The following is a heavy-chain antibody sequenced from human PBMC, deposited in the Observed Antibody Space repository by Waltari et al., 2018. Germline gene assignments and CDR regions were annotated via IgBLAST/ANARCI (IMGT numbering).Heavy chain of an antibody. CDR3: ARDPLYGSGSYFDY. D-gene: IGHD3-10*01. V-gene: IGHV4-4*09. CDR2: IYTSGST. J-gene: IGHJ4*02. Sequence: QVQLQESGPGLVKPSETLSLPCTVSGGPISSYYWSWIRQPAGKGLEWIGYIYTSGSTNYNPSLKSRVTISVDTSKNQVSLKLSSVTAADTAVYYCARDPLYGSGSYFDYWGQGTLVTVSS. CDR1: GGPISSYY.